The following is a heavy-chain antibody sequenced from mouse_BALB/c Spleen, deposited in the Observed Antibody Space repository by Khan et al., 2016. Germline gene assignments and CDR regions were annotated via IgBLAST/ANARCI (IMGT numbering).Heavy chain of an antibody. CDR2: IDPANGNT. CDR1: GFNIKDTY. Sequence: VQLQQPGAELVKPGASVKLSCTASGFNIKDTYMHWVKQRPEQGLEWIGRIDPANGNTKYDPKFQGKATLTADTSSNTAYLQLSSLTSEDTAVYYCARSPYDYDVGFAYWGQGTLVTVSA. D-gene: IGHD2-4*01. V-gene: IGHV14-3*02. CDR3: ARSPYDYDVGFAY. J-gene: IGHJ3*01.